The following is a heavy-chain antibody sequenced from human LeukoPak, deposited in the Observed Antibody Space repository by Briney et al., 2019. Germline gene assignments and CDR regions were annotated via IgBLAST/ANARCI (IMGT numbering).Heavy chain of an antibody. CDR1: GFTFSVYA. Sequence: PWRSLRLSCAASGFTFSVYAMHWVRQAPGKGLEWVAVISYDGSNKYYADSVRGQFTISRDNAKNTLYLQMNSLRAEDTAVYYCARDRSRIVLDYWGQGTLVTVSS. CDR3: ARDRSRIVLDY. V-gene: IGHV3-30-3*01. D-gene: IGHD2-21*01. CDR2: ISYDGSNK. J-gene: IGHJ4*02.